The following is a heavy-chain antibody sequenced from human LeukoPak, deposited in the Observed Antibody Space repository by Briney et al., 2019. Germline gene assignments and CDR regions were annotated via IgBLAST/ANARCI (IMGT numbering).Heavy chain of an antibody. V-gene: IGHV3-30*18. CDR1: GFTFSSYG. J-gene: IGHJ6*02. Sequence: GGSLRLSCAASGFTFSSYGMHWVRQAPGKGLEWVAVISYDGSNKYYADSVKGRFTISRDNSKNTLYLQMNSLRVEDTAVYYCAKDSGLLWFGELNYGMDVWGQGTTVTVSS. CDR2: ISYDGSNK. D-gene: IGHD3-10*01. CDR3: AKDSGLLWFGELNYGMDV.